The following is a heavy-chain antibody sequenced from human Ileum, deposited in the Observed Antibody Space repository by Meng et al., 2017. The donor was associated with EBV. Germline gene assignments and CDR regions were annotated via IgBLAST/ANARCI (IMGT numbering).Heavy chain of an antibody. CDR2: IKSKSDGGTT. V-gene: IGHV3-15*01. CDR3: TTGYTRASHDGY. D-gene: IGHD2-2*01. Sequence: VQLVESGEGLVKPGGSIRFSCAASGFSFGLSWMNWVRQAPGKGLEWVGHIKSKSDGGTTDYAAPVKGRFTVSRDDSKDTLFLQMNSLKTEDTAVYYCTTGYTRASHDGYWGQGTLVTVSS. J-gene: IGHJ4*02. CDR1: GFSFGLSW.